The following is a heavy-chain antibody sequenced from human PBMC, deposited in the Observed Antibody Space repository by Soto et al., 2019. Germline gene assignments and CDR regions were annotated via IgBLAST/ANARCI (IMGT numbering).Heavy chain of an antibody. Sequence: XVSLRLSCAASGFNFSTFGMHWVRQAPGQEPEWVAVISYDGSNQNYADSVKGRFTISRDNSKNTLYLQMNSLRVEDTALYYCAKEGRKWLIYYYYGMDVWGQGTTVTVSS. V-gene: IGHV3-30*18. D-gene: IGHD6-19*01. CDR2: ISYDGSNQ. CDR1: GFNFSTFG. J-gene: IGHJ6*02. CDR3: AKEGRKWLIYYYYGMDV.